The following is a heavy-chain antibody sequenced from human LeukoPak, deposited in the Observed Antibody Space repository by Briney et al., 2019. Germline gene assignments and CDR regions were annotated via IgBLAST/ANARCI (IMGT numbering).Heavy chain of an antibody. CDR1: GGSISSGGYS. V-gene: IGHV4-30-2*01. Sequence: SQTLSLTCAVSGGSISSGGYSWSWIRQPPGKGLEWIGYIYHSGSTYYNPSLKSRVTISVDRSKNQFSLKLSSVTAADTAVYYCARVGQQLALDYWGQGTLVTVSS. J-gene: IGHJ4*02. CDR2: IYHSGST. D-gene: IGHD6-13*01. CDR3: ARVGQQLALDY.